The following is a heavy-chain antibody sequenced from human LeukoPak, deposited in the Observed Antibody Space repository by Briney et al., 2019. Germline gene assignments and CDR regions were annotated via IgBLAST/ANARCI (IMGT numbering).Heavy chain of an antibody. D-gene: IGHD2-15*01. J-gene: IGHJ4*02. V-gene: IGHV4-34*01. CDR1: GGSFSGSY. CDR3: AREIVVVVAATDSYYFDY. CDR2: ISHSGGT. Sequence: SETLSLTCAVYGGSFSGSYWSWIRQPPGKGLEWIGEISHSGGTNYNPSLKSRVTISVDTSKYQFSLRLSSVTAADTAVYYCAREIVVVVAATDSYYFDYWGQGTLVTVSS.